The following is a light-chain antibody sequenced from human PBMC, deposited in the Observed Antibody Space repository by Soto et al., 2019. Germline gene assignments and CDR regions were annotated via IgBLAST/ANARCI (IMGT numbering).Light chain of an antibody. Sequence: EIVFTQSPCTLSLYPVERATLSCRASQSISSSYLAWYQQKPGQAPRLLIYDASNRATGIPARFSGSGAGTEFTLTISSLQSEDFAVYFCQQYNNWPITFGQGTRLEIK. CDR2: DAS. CDR1: QSISSSY. CDR3: QQYNNWPIT. J-gene: IGKJ5*01. V-gene: IGKV3D-15*01.